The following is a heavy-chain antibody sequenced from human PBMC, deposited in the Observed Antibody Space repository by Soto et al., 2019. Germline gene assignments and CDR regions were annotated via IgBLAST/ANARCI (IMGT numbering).Heavy chain of an antibody. J-gene: IGHJ4*02. Sequence: SETLSLTCAVSGASVSSTYWWSWVRQPPGKGPEWIGEINHRGSANYNPSLKSRVTMSLDISRSQFSLRLTSVTAADTAVYFCARYNAASGTYYFDYWGRGALVT. CDR2: INHRGSA. V-gene: IGHV4-4*02. D-gene: IGHD6-13*01. CDR3: ARYNAASGTYYFDY. CDR1: GASVSSTYW.